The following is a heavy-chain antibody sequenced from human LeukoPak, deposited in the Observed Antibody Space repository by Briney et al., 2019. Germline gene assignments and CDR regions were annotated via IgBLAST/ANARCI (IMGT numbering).Heavy chain of an antibody. J-gene: IGHJ4*02. Sequence: PGGSLRLSCAASGFTFSSYAMSWVRQAPGKGLEWVSAISSSGGSTYYADSVKGRFTISRDNSKNTLYLQMNSLRAEDTAVYYCAKVHRVTGTTFAYWGQGTLVTVSS. D-gene: IGHD1-7*01. V-gene: IGHV3-23*01. CDR1: GFTFSSYA. CDR2: ISSSGGST. CDR3: AKVHRVTGTTFAY.